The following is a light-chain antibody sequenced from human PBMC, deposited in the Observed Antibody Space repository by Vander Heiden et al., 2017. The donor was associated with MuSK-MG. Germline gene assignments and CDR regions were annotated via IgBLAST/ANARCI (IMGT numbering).Light chain of an antibody. CDR3: QQSYSTRYT. CDR1: QYIASY. V-gene: IGKV1-39*01. CDR2: AAY. J-gene: IGKJ2*01. Sequence: DFQMTQSPSSLSASVGDRVTITCRASQYIASYLNWYQQKPGKAPKLLIYAAYTLQSGVPSRFSGSGSGTDFTLTISSLQPEDSATYYCQQSYSTRYTFGQGTKLEIK.